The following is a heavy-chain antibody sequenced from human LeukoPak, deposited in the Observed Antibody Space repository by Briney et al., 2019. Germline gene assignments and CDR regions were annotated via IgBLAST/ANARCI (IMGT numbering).Heavy chain of an antibody. CDR2: INHSGST. CDR1: GGSFSGYY. V-gene: IGHV4-34*01. D-gene: IGHD6-13*01. J-gene: IGHJ3*02. CDR3: ARARIAAAGNDAFDI. Sequence: PSETLSLTCAVYGGSFSGYYWSWIRQPPGKGLEWIGEINHSGSTNHNPSLKSRVTISVDTSKNQFSLKLSSVTAADTAVYYCARARIAAAGNDAFDIWGQGTMVTVSS.